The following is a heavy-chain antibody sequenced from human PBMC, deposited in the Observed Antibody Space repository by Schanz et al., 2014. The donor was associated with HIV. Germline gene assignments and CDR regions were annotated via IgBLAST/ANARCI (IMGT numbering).Heavy chain of an antibody. J-gene: IGHJ6*02. CDR2: IWYDGSNK. CDR1: GFTFSGYS. CDR3: AREREESIAYYYYGMDV. V-gene: IGHV3-33*08. Sequence: VQLVESGGGLVQPGGSLRLSCAASGFTFSGYSMNWVRQAPGKGLEWVAVIWYDGSNKYYADSVKGRFTISRDNSKNTLYLQMNSLRAEDTAVYYCAREREESIAYYYYGMDVWGQGTAVTVSS. D-gene: IGHD1-26*01.